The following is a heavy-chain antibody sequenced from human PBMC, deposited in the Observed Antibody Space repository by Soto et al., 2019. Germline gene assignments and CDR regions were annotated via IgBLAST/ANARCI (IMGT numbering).Heavy chain of an antibody. J-gene: IGHJ4*02. Sequence: QVQLQQWGAGLLEPSETLSLTCAVYGGSFSGYYWSWIRQPPGKGLEWIGEINHSGSTNYNPSLKSRVTISVDTSKNQFSLKLSSVTAADTAVYYCARGQRITMVRGVMGGDFDYWGQGTLVTVSS. V-gene: IGHV4-34*01. CDR1: GGSFSGYY. CDR3: ARGQRITMVRGVMGGDFDY. CDR2: INHSGST. D-gene: IGHD3-10*01.